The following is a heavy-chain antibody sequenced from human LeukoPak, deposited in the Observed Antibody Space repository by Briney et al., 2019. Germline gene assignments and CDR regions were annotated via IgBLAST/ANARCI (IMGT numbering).Heavy chain of an antibody. CDR3: GRESDKEQHLVRHDY. CDR1: GGSISSYY. Sequence: SETLSLTCTVSGGSISSYYWSWIRQPAGKGLEWIGRIYTSGSTNYNPSLKSRVTISVDKSKNQFSLKLSSVTAANTAEYYCGRESDKEQHLVRHDYWGQGTLVTVSS. CDR2: IYTSGST. D-gene: IGHD6-13*01. J-gene: IGHJ4*02. V-gene: IGHV4-4*07.